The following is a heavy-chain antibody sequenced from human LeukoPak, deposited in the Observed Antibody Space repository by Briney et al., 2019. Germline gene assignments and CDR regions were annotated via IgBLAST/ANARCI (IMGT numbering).Heavy chain of an antibody. J-gene: IGHJ4*02. CDR2: IKQDGSVK. CDR1: GFTFTDYW. CDR3: ARDEPDY. V-gene: IGHV3-7*01. Sequence: PGGSLRLSCAASGFTFTDYWMTWVRQAPGKGLEWVANIKQDGSVKYYVDSVKDRFTISRDNAQNSLYLQMNSLRAEDTAVYYCARDEPDYWGQGTLATVSS.